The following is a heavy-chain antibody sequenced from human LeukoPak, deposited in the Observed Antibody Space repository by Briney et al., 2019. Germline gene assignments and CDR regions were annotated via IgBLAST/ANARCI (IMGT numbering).Heavy chain of an antibody. V-gene: IGHV3-7*01. CDR3: ARDLYYYGSGSDGQYNWFDP. D-gene: IGHD3-10*01. CDR1: GFTFSNYW. CDR2: IKQDEGER. J-gene: IGHJ5*02. Sequence: GGSLRLSCAASGFTFSNYWMSWVRQAPGKGLEWVASIKQDEGERYYVDSVKGRFTISRDNAKNSLYLQMNSLRAEDTAVYYCARDLYYYGSGSDGQYNWFDPWGQGTLVTVSS.